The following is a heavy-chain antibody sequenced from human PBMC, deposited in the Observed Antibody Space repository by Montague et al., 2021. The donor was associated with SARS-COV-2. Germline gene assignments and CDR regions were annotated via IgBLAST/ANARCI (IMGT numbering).Heavy chain of an antibody. D-gene: IGHD2-2*01. CDR1: GFPFTHYE. Sequence: SRSLSLSASGFPFTHYEMNWVRQAPGKGLEWVSYISSSGSIIYYADSVKGRFTISRDVAKNSLYLQMSSLRAEDTAVYYCARDREYCSSASCYDIYYGMDVWGPGTTVTVSS. J-gene: IGHJ6*02. V-gene: IGHV3-48*03. CDR2: ISSSGSII. CDR3: ARDREYCSSASCYDIYYGMDV.